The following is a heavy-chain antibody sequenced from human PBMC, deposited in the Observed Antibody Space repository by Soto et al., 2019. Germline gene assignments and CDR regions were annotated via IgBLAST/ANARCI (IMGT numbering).Heavy chain of an antibody. D-gene: IGHD3-3*01. CDR1: GFTFSIYC. V-gene: IGHV3-74*01. CDR2: INSDGSST. Sequence: GGSLRLSCAASGFTFSIYCMHWVLQAPGKGLVWVSRINSDGSSTSYADSVKGRFTISRDNAKNTLYLQMNSLRAEDTAVYYCARSKVGDYGMDVWGQGTTVTVSS. J-gene: IGHJ6*02. CDR3: ARSKVGDYGMDV.